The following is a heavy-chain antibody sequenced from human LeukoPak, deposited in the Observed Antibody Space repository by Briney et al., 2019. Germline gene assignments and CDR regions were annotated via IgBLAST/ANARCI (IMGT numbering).Heavy chain of an antibody. V-gene: IGHV3-30*18. CDR1: GFTFSNYA. CDR2: VSSDGSDK. D-gene: IGHD6-13*01. J-gene: IGHJ4*02. Sequence: GGSLRLSCAASGFTFSNYAIHWVRQAPGRGLEWVAIVSSDGSDKNYADSVKGRFTISRDNSKNTLYLQMNSLRAEDTAVYYCAKDRSSSWYGIFDSRGQGTLVTVSS. CDR3: AKDRSSSWYGIFDS.